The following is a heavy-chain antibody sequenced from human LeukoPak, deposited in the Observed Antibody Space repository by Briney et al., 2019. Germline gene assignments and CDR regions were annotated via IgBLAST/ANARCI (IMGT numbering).Heavy chain of an antibody. J-gene: IGHJ4*02. CDR1: GFTFSSYW. D-gene: IGHD5-18*01. CDR3: AKVTSDTAMVDY. CDR2: INSDGSST. V-gene: IGHV3-74*01. Sequence: PGGSLRLSCAASGFTFSSYWMHWVRQAPGKGLVWVSRINSDGSSTSYADSVKGRFTISRDNAKNTLYLQMNSLRAEDTAVYYCAKVTSDTAMVDYWGQGTLVTVSS.